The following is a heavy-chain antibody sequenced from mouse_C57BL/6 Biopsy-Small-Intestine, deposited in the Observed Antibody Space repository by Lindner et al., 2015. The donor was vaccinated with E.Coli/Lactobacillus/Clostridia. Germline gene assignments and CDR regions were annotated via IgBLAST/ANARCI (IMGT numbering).Heavy chain of an antibody. CDR1: GGTFSSFA. CDR3: ARVEDNGGHDLTT. CDR2: IIPLFGVA. J-gene: IGHJ4*01. V-gene: IGHV1-74*01. D-gene: IGHD1-1*02. Sequence: SVKVSCKASGGTFSSFAISWVRQAPGQGLEWMGRIIPLFGVADYAQKFQGRVTITADQSTSTTYMELSSLRSEDTAVYYCARVEDNGGHDLTTWGQGTLVTVSS.